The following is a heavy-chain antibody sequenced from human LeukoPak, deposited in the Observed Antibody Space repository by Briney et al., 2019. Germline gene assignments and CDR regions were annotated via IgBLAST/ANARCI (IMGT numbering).Heavy chain of an antibody. V-gene: IGHV3-21*01. CDR1: GFTFSSYS. D-gene: IGHD6-19*01. CDR3: ARGITVAGTYWFDP. J-gene: IGHJ5*02. CDR2: ISSSSYI. Sequence: PGGSLRLSCAASGFTFSSYSMNWVRQAPGKGLEWVSSISSSSYIYYADSVKGRFTISRDNAKNSLYLQMNSLRAEDKAVYYCARGITVAGTYWFDPWGQGTLVTVSS.